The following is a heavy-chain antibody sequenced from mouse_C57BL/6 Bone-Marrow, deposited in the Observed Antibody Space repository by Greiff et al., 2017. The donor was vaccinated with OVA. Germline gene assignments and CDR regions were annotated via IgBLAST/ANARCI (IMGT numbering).Heavy chain of an antibody. CDR2: IDPSDSYT. Sequence: QVQLQQPGAELVMPGASVKLSCKASGYTFTSYWMHWVKQRPGQGLEWIGEIDPSDSYTNYNQKFKGKSTLTVDKSSSTAHMQLSSLTSEDSAVYYCARRGDGYDFDYWGQGTTLTVSS. CDR3: ARRGDGYDFDY. CDR1: GYTFTSYW. D-gene: IGHD2-2*01. V-gene: IGHV1-69*01. J-gene: IGHJ2*01.